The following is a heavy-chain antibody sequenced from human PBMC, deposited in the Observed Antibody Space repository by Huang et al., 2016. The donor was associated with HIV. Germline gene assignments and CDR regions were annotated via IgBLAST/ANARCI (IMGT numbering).Heavy chain of an antibody. CDR2: MFYRGST. V-gene: IGHV4-59*11. CDR3: ARVARGPNWYFDL. CDR1: GGSISSHH. Sequence: QVLVQESGPGLAKPSETLSLTCTVSGGSISSHHWSWIRQAPGKGLEWIGTMFYRGSTKTNPPLKSRVTISVDTSKNQISLRLASVTAADSAVYFCARVARGPNWYFDLWGRGTLVTVSS. D-gene: IGHD2-15*01. J-gene: IGHJ2*01.